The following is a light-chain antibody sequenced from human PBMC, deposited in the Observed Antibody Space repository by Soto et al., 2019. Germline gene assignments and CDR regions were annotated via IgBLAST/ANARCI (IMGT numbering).Light chain of an antibody. Sequence: AIRMTQSPSSLSASTGDRVTITCRASQGISSYLAWYQQKPGKAPKLLIYAASTLQSGVPSRFSGSGSGTDFTLTISCLQSEDFATYDCQQYYSYPITFGPGTKVDIK. CDR3: QQYYSYPIT. V-gene: IGKV1-8*01. J-gene: IGKJ3*01. CDR2: AAS. CDR1: QGISSY.